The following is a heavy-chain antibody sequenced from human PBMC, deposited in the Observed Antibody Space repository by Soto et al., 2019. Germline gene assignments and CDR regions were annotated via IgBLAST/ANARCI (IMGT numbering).Heavy chain of an antibody. V-gene: IGHV4-31*03. D-gene: IGHD2-15*01. J-gene: IGHJ4*02. CDR3: ARDKGYCSGGSCYGWGFDY. Sequence: QVQLQESGPGLVKPSQTLSLTCTVSGGSISSGGYYWSWIRQHPGKGLEWIGYIYYSGSTYYNPSLKSRVTISVDTSKNQFSLKLSSVTAADTAVYYCARDKGYCSGGSCYGWGFDYWGQGTLVTVSS. CDR1: GGSISSGGYY. CDR2: IYYSGST.